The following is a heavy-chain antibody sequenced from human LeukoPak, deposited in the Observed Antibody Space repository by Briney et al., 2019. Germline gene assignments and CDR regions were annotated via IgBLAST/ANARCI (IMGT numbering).Heavy chain of an antibody. D-gene: IGHD3-22*01. Sequence: GGSLRLSCAASGFTVSNNYMSWVRQAPGKGLEWVSVIYSGGTTYYTDSVKGRFTISRDNSKNTLYLKMNSLRAEDTAVYYCAKALGVAYYYDSSGYYFGMDVWGQGTTVTVSS. CDR3: AKALGVAYYYDSSGYYFGMDV. J-gene: IGHJ6*02. V-gene: IGHV3-53*01. CDR1: GFTVSNNY. CDR2: IYSGGTT.